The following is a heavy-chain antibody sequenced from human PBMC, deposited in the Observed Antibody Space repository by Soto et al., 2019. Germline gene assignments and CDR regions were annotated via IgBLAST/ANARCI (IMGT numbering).Heavy chain of an antibody. J-gene: IGHJ4*02. CDR3: ARGEDDYGDLEHY. V-gene: IGHV3-21*01. CDR1: GFTFSSYS. Sequence: EVQLVESGGGLVKPGGSLRLSCAASGFTFSSYSMNWVRQAPGKGLEWVSSISSSSSYIYYADSVKGRFTISRDNAKNSLYLQMNSLRAEDTAVYYCARGEDDYGDLEHYWGQGTLVTVSS. D-gene: IGHD4-17*01. CDR2: ISSSSSYI.